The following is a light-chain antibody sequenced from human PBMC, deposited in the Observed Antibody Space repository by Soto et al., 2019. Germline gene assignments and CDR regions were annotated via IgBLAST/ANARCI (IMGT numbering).Light chain of an antibody. Sequence: LVLTQSPGILSLSPVERATLSCRASQSVSNDFLAWYQQKPGQAPRLLIYGASSRATGIPDRFSGTGSETDFTLTISRLEPEDFAVYYCQQYDNSPITFGQGTRLQIK. V-gene: IGKV3-20*01. CDR1: QSVSNDF. CDR2: GAS. CDR3: QQYDNSPIT. J-gene: IGKJ5*01.